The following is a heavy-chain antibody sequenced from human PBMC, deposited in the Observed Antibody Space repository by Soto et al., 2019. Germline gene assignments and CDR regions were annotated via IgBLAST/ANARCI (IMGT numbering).Heavy chain of an antibody. J-gene: IGHJ6*03. CDR3: ARNVVVVAAMGHYYYMDV. Sequence: ASVKVSCKASGGTFSSYTISWVRQAPGQGLEWMGRIIPILGIANYAQKFQGRVTITADKSTSTAYMELSSLRSEDTAVYYCARNVVVVAAMGHYYYMDVWGKGTTVTVSS. CDR1: GGTFSSYT. D-gene: IGHD2-15*01. V-gene: IGHV1-69*02. CDR2: IIPILGIA.